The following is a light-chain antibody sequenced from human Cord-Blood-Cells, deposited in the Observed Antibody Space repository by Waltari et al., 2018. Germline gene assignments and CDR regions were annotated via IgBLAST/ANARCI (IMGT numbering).Light chain of an antibody. J-gene: IGKJ1*01. V-gene: IGKV1-8*01. CDR3: QQYYSYPT. Sequence: AIRMTQSASSLSASTGGRVTITCRASQGISSYLAWYQEKPGKAPKLLIYAASTLQSRVPSRFSGSGSGTDFTLTISCLQSEDFATYYCQQYYSYPTFGQGTKVEIK. CDR1: QGISSY. CDR2: AAS.